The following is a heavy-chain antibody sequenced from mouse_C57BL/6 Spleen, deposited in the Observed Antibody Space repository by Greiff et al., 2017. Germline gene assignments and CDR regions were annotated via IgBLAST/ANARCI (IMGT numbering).Heavy chain of an antibody. CDR2: FHPSDSDT. V-gene: IGHV1-74*01. CDR1: GYTFTSYW. Sequence: QVQLQQPGAELVMPGASVKVSCKASGYTFTSYWMHWVKQRPGQGLEWIGRFHPSDSDTNYNQKFKGKATLTVDKSSSTAYMQLSSLTSEDSAVYYCAISPSDDGFYYFDYWGQGTTLTVSS. CDR3: AISPSDDGFYYFDY. D-gene: IGHD6-1*01. J-gene: IGHJ2*01.